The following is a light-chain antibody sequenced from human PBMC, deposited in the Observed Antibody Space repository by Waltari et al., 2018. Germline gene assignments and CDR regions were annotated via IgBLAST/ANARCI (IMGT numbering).Light chain of an antibody. J-gene: IGKJ2*02. CDR3: QQYLRAPRT. Sequence: DIVMTQSPDSLAVSLGERATINCKSSQSLLYDIDNKDYLAWYQPKPGQPPKLLIHWASTRESGVPDRFSGSGSGTDFTLTISSLQADDVAVYYCQQYLRAPRTFAQGTGLEIK. CDR1: QSLLYDIDNKDY. V-gene: IGKV4-1*01. CDR2: WAS.